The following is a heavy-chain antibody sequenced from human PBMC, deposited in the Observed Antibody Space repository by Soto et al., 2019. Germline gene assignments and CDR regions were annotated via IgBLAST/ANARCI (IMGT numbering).Heavy chain of an antibody. CDR2: ISDSSDTI. J-gene: IGHJ4*02. Sequence: HPGGSLRLSCAASGFTFSSYSMNWVRQAPGKGLDWVSYISDSSDTIYYADSVKGRFTFSRDNSKKLMYLQMNSLRGEDTAVYYCAILAHGKLDYWGQGALVTVSS. D-gene: IGHD1-26*01. V-gene: IGHV3-48*01. CDR3: AILAHGKLDY. CDR1: GFTFSSYS.